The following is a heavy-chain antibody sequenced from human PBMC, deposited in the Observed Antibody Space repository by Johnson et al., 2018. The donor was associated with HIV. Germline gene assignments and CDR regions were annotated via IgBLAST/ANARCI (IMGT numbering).Heavy chain of an antibody. CDR2: ISYDGSNK. D-gene: IGHD3-3*01. V-gene: IGHV3-30-3*01. Sequence: QVQLVESGGGLVQPGGSLRLSCAASGFTFSSYAMHWVRQAPGKGLEWVAVISYDGSNKYYADSVKGPFTISRDNSKNTLYLQMNSLRAEDTAVYYCARGPITIFGVVTTGDAFDIWGQGTMVTVSS. CDR3: ARGPITIFGVVTTGDAFDI. CDR1: GFTFSSYA. J-gene: IGHJ3*02.